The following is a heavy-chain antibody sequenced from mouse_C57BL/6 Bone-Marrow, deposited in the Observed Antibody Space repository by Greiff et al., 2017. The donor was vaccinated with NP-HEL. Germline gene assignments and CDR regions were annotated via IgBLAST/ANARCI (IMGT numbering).Heavy chain of an antibody. CDR2: ISSGGDYI. D-gene: IGHD1-1*01. CDR3: TREYYYGSRHYFDY. V-gene: IGHV5-9-1*02. Sequence: EVKVVESGEGLVKPGGSLKLSCAASGFTFSSYAMSWVRQTPEKRLEWVAYISSGGDYIYYADTVKGRFTISRDNARNTLYLQMSSLKSEDTAMYYCTREYYYGSRHYFDYWGQGTTLTVSS. CDR1: GFTFSSYA. J-gene: IGHJ2*01.